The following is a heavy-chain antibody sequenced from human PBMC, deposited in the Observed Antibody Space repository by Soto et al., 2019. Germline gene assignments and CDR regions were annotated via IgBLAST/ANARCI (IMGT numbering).Heavy chain of an antibody. V-gene: IGHV3-64*01. J-gene: IGHJ6*03. CDR3: ARDKPIAELPAADYYYYYMDV. Sequence: GGSLRLSCAASGFTFSSYAMHWVRQAPGKGLEYVSAISSNGGSTYYANSVKGRFTISRDNSKNPLYLQMGSLRAEDMAVYYCARDKPIAELPAADYYYYYMDVWGKGTTVTVSS. CDR2: ISSNGGST. D-gene: IGHD2-2*01. CDR1: GFTFSSYA.